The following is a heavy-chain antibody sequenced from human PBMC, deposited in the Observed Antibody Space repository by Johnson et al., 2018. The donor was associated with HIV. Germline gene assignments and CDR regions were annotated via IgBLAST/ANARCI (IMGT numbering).Heavy chain of an antibody. CDR1: GFPFTDAW. V-gene: IGHV3-66*01. D-gene: IGHD5-24*01. Sequence: EVHLVESGGGLVKPGGSLRLSCAASGFPFTDAWMTWVRQAPGKGLEWVSGINWNGGGTKYADSVTGRFAISRDNSKKTLYLQMNSLRAEDTAVYFCARGCRDGYTCDAFDVWGQGTRVTVSS. CDR3: ARGCRDGYTCDAFDV. J-gene: IGHJ3*01. CDR2: INWNGGGT.